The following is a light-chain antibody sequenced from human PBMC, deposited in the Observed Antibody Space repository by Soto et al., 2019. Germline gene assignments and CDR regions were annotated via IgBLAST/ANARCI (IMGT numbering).Light chain of an antibody. CDR2: AAS. V-gene: IGKV1-17*01. Sequence: DIQMTQSPSSLSASIGDRVTITCRASQDIRNDLVWYQQKPGKAPNRLIYAASTLQSGVPSRFSGSGSGTQFTLTISSLQPEDFVTYYCLQHNAYPWAFGPGTKVEV. CDR3: LQHNAYPWA. J-gene: IGKJ1*01. CDR1: QDIRND.